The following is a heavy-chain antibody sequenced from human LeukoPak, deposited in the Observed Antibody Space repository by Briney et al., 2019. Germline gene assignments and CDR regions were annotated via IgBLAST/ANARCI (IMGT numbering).Heavy chain of an antibody. V-gene: IGHV3-23*01. Sequence: GGSLRLSCAASGFTFSSYAMSWVRQAPGKGLEWVSAISGSGGSTYYADSVKGRFTISRDNSKNALYLQMNSLRAEDTAVYYCAKDLHRNIVVVVAATPFDYWGQGTLVTVSS. J-gene: IGHJ4*02. D-gene: IGHD2-15*01. CDR1: GFTFSSYA. CDR2: ISGSGGST. CDR3: AKDLHRNIVVVVAATPFDY.